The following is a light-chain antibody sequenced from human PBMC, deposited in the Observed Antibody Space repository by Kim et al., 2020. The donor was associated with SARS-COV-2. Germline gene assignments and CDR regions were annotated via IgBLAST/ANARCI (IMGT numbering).Light chain of an antibody. Sequence: ATSNCKSSQSVLYSSNNKSYLAWYQQKPGQPPKLLIYWASTRESGVPDRFSGSGSGTDFTLTISSLQAEDVAVYYCQQYYSTPLTFGGGTKVDIK. J-gene: IGKJ4*01. CDR2: WAS. V-gene: IGKV4-1*01. CDR3: QQYYSTPLT. CDR1: QSVLYSSNNKSY.